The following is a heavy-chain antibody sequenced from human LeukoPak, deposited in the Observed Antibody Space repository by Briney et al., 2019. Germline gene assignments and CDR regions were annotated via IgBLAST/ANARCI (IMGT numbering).Heavy chain of an antibody. CDR1: GGSISSYY. J-gene: IGHJ4*02. V-gene: IGHV4-59*01. Sequence: SETLSLTCTVSGGSISSYYWSWIRQPPGKGLQWIGYIYYSGSTNYNPSLNSRVTISIDTSKNQFSLKLSSVTAADTAVYYCAKDRQYGLGYSGYVPWGFDYWGQGTLVTVSS. CDR2: IYYSGST. D-gene: IGHD5-12*01. CDR3: AKDRQYGLGYSGYVPWGFDY.